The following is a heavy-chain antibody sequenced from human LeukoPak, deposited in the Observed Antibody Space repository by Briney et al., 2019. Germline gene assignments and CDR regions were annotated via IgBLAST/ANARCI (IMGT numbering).Heavy chain of an antibody. CDR3: ASLPLGQPVIIDY. J-gene: IGHJ4*02. CDR1: GGSISSSSYY. V-gene: IGHV4-39*01. Sequence: SETLSLTCTVSGGSISSSSYYWGWIRQPPGKGLEWIGSIYYSGSTYYNPSLKSRVTISVDTSKNQFSLKLSSVTAADTAVYYCASLPLGQPVIIDYWGQGTLVAVSS. D-gene: IGHD6-6*01. CDR2: IYYSGST.